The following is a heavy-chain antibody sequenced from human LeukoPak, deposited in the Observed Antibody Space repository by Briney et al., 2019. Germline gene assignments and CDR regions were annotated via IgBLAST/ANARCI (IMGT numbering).Heavy chain of an antibody. CDR1: GFTFSSYG. D-gene: IGHD1-26*01. J-gene: IGHJ4*02. Sequence: PGGSLRLSCAASGFTFSSYGMHWVRQAPGKGLEWVAVISYDGSNKYYADSVKGRFTISRDNSKNTLYLQMNSLRAEDTAVYYCAKVKGAHLSRDDYWGQGTLVTVSS. CDR3: AKVKGAHLSRDDY. V-gene: IGHV3-30*18. CDR2: ISYDGSNK.